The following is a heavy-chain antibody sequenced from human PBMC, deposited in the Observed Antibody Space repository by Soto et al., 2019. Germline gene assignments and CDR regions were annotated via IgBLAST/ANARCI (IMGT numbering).Heavy chain of an antibody. D-gene: IGHD2-21*02. CDR2: ISNNGGST. V-gene: IGHV3-64D*08. CDR3: VKDKGATIKKVTMDV. Sequence: EVQLVESGGGLVQPGGSLRLSCSASGFTFSSCAMHWVRQAPGKGLEYVSVISNNGGSTYHADSVKGRFTISRDNSKNTLYLQMSSLTAEDTAVYYCVKDKGATIKKVTMDVWGQGTTVTVSS. J-gene: IGHJ6*02. CDR1: GFTFSSCA.